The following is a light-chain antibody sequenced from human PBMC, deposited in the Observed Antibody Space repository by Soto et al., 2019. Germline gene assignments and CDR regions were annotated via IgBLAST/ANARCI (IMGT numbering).Light chain of an antibody. CDR3: QQYNDGPFT. Sequence: EVVMTQSPATLSVSPGERATLFCRAGQSVNNNLAWYQQKPGQAPRLLIYGASTRATGIPARFSGDGSGTEFTLTFSSLQSEDLGVYYCQQYNDGPFTFGPGTKVEIK. J-gene: IGKJ3*01. CDR2: GAS. CDR1: QSVNNN. V-gene: IGKV3-15*01.